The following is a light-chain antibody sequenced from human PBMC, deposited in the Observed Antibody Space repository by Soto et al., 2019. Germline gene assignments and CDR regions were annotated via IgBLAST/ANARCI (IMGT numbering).Light chain of an antibody. V-gene: IGKV1-5*01. CDR2: DAS. CDR1: QSISSW. CDR3: QQYSSYSKT. J-gene: IGKJ1*01. Sequence: DIQLTQSPSTLSASVGDRVTITCRASQSISSWLAWYQQRPGKAPKLLIFDASSLESGVPSTFSGRGSGTEFTLTISILQPDDLATYYCQQYSSYSKTFGPGTKVDIK.